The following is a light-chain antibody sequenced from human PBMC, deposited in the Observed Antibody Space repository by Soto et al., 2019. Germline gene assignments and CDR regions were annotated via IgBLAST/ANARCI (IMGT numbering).Light chain of an antibody. J-gene: IGKJ5*01. V-gene: IGKV3-20*01. CDR3: QYYSSSLSIT. CDR1: QSVRSTY. Sequence: EIGLTQSPGTLSLSPGERATLSCRASQSVRSTYLAWYQQKPGQAPRLLIHGASSRATGIPDRFSGSGSGTHFTLTISRLEPEDFAVYYCQYYSSSLSITFGQGTRLDIK. CDR2: GAS.